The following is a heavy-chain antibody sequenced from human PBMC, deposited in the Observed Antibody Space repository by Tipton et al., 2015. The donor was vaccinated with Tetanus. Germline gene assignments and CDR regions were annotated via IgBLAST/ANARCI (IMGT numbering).Heavy chain of an antibody. CDR2: VSDSGST. V-gene: IGHV4-61*01. CDR3: ARDSSLGGNSWAFDL. J-gene: IGHJ3*01. Sequence: TLSLTCSVSGAPVTSGRHHWSWIRLAPGRGLEWIGFVSDSGSTNYNPSLRGSVAFSLDTSENHFSLELTAVTAADAAIYFCARDSSLGGNSWAFDLWGRGTTVTVSS. D-gene: IGHD4-23*01. CDR1: GAPVTSGRHH.